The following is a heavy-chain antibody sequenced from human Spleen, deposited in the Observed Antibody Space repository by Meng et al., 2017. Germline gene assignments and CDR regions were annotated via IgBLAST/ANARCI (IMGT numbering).Heavy chain of an antibody. CDR2: IKEDGSEK. CDR3: AREIIGAASAFDI. D-gene: IGHD2/OR15-2a*01. J-gene: IGHJ3*02. Sequence: GESLKISCAASRFTFSRYWMSWVRQAPGKGLKWVANIKEDGSEKNYVDSVKGRFTISRDNAKNSLFLQMNSLRAEDTAVYYWAREIIGAASAFDIWGQGTLVTVSS. CDR1: RFTFSRYW. V-gene: IGHV3-7*01.